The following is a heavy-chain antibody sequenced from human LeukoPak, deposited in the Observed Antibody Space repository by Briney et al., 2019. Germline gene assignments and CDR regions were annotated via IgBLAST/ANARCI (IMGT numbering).Heavy chain of an antibody. J-gene: IGHJ4*02. CDR3: ARNRIGLAY. V-gene: IGHV3-7*01. Sequence: GGSLRLSCAASGLTFSSYWMSRVRQAPGKGLEWVASIKEDGSEKYYVEYVKGRFTISRDNAKNSLYLQMNSLRAEDTAVYYCARNRIGLAYWGQGTLVTVSS. CDR2: IKEDGSEK. CDR1: GLTFSSYW. D-gene: IGHD2/OR15-2a*01.